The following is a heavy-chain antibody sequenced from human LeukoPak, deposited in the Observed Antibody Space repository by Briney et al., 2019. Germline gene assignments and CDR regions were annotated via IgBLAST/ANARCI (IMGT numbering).Heavy chain of an antibody. CDR3: AKDGAVAPYFDY. D-gene: IGHD6-19*01. Sequence: PGGSLRLSCAASGFTFSSYGMSWVRQAPGKGLEWVSAISGSGGSTYYADSVKGRFTISRDNSKNTLYLQMNSLRAEDTAIYYCAKDGAVAPYFDYWGQGTLVTVSS. CDR2: ISGSGGST. V-gene: IGHV3-23*01. J-gene: IGHJ4*02. CDR1: GFTFSSYG.